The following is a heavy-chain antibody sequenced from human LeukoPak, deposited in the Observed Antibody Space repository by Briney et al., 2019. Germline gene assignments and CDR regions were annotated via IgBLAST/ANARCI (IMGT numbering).Heavy chain of an antibody. J-gene: IGHJ3*02. Sequence: SETLSLTCTVSGVSISSYYWSWIRQPPGKGLEWIGYINYSGSTNYNPSLKSRVTISVDTSKNQFSLKLSSVTAADTAVYYCARENVEMATIPRAFDIWGQGTMVTVSS. CDR3: ARENVEMATIPRAFDI. V-gene: IGHV4-59*01. CDR2: INYSGST. CDR1: GVSISSYY. D-gene: IGHD5-24*01.